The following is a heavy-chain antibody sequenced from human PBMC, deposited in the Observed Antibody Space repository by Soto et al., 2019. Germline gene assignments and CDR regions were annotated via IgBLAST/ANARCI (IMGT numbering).Heavy chain of an antibody. V-gene: IGHV5-51*01. CDR3: ARLTRIGATVDYYYYGMDV. CDR1: GYIFSIYW. CDR2: IYPGDSDT. J-gene: IGHJ6*02. D-gene: IGHD6-13*01. Sequence: GESLKISCQASGYIFSIYWIGWVRQMPGKGLEWMGIIYPGDSDTRYNPSFQGQVTISVDKSTSTAYLKWNSLKASDTATYYCARLTRIGATVDYYYYGMDVWGQGTTVTVS.